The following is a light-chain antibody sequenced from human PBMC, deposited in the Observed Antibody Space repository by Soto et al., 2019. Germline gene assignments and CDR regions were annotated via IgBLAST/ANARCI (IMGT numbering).Light chain of an antibody. J-gene: IGLJ1*01. CDR1: SSDVGGYNY. V-gene: IGLV2-11*01. Sequence: QSALTQPRSVSGSPGQSVTISCTGTSSDVGGYNYVSWYQQYPGKAPKLVIYEISKRPSRVPDRFSGFKSGNTASLTISGVQADDEADYYCCSYAGRPYVFGTGTKLTVL. CDR2: EIS. CDR3: CSYAGRPYV.